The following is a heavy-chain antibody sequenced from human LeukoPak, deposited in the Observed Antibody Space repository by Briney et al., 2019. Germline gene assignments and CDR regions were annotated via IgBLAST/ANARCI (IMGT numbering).Heavy chain of an antibody. CDR3: AGQTGSTFDI. V-gene: IGHV4-34*01. CDR2: INHSGIF. CDR1: GGSFNGYF. D-gene: IGHD3-9*01. Sequence: SETLSLTCAVYGGSFNGYFYSWIRQPPGEGLEWIGEINHSGIFDYNPSLKSRVTISVDTSKKQFSLNLTSVTAADTAVYYCAGQTGSTFDIWGQGTMVTVSS. J-gene: IGHJ3*02.